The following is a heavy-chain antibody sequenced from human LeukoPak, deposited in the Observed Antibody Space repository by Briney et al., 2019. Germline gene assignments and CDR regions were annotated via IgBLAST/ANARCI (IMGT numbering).Heavy chain of an antibody. V-gene: IGHV3-74*01. J-gene: IGHJ4*02. CDR3: ARGREHSYGPVAVDC. CDR2: INGDGSSR. D-gene: IGHD5-18*01. CDR1: GFTFSNYR. Sequence: GGSLRLSCAVSGFTFSNYRMHWVRQAPGEGLVWVSRINGDGSSRSYADSVKGRFTISRDNAKNTLYLQMNSLRVEDTAVYYCARGREHSYGPVAVDCWGQGTLVTVSS.